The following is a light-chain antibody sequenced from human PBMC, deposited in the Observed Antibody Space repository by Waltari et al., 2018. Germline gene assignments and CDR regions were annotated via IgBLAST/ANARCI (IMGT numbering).Light chain of an antibody. CDR3: QSYDSSLSGVI. Sequence: QSVLTQPPSVSGAPGQRITISCTGTSSNIGAGYDVHWYLQLPGTAPKLLILGNNSRPSGLPDRFSASKSDTSASLAITGLQAEDEADYYCQSYDSSLSGVIFGGGTKLTVL. CDR2: GNN. CDR1: SSNIGAGYD. J-gene: IGLJ2*01. V-gene: IGLV1-40*01.